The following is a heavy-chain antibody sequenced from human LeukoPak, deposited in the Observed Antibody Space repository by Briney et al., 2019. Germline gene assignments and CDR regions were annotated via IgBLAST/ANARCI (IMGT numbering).Heavy chain of an antibody. V-gene: IGHV3-64D*06. CDR2: ISINGDKT. CDR1: GFTFSGHF. D-gene: IGHD1-26*01. Sequence: GGSLRLSCAASGFTFSGHFMHWVRQAPGKGLEYVSSISINGDKTYYAESVKGRFTITRDNSKNTLYLQLSSLRVEDTAVYYCIKDRIGTWSFDHWGQGTLLTVSS. CDR3: IKDRIGTWSFDH. J-gene: IGHJ4*02.